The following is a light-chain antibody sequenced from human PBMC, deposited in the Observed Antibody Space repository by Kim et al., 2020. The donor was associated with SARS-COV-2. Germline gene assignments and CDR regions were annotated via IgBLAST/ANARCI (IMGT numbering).Light chain of an antibody. CDR3: QQVNSYPRT. CDR2: AAS. J-gene: IGKJ4*01. CDR1: QGISSY. Sequence: ASGGDRATITCRASQGISSYLALYQQKPGKAPKVLIYAASTLQTGVPSRFSGSGSGTEFTLTIRSLQPEDFATYYCQQVNSYPRTFGGGTKVDIK. V-gene: IGKV1-9*01.